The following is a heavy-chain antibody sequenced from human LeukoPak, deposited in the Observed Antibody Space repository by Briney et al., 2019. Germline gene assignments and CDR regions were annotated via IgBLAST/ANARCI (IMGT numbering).Heavy chain of an antibody. Sequence: KPSETLSLTCALYGGSFSGYYWSWIRQPPGKGLEWIGEINHSGGTNYNPSLKSRVTISVDTSKNQFSLKLSSVTAADTAVYYCARVTDSSGYYDYWGQGTLVTVSS. J-gene: IGHJ4*02. CDR1: GGSFSGYY. CDR2: INHSGGT. V-gene: IGHV4-34*01. CDR3: ARVTDSSGYYDY. D-gene: IGHD3-22*01.